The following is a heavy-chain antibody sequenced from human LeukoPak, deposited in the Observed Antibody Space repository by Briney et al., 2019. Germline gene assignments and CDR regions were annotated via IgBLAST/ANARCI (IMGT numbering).Heavy chain of an antibody. CDR2: IYTSGTI. D-gene: IGHD2-15*01. J-gene: IGHJ6*02. CDR1: GGSISSFY. Sequence: SETLSLTCKVSGGSISSFYWSWIRQPAGKGLEWIGRIYTSGTIYYNPSLKSRVTMSVDTSKSQVSLKLSSVTAADTAVYYCARDHDMVNNFYYGMDVWGQGTTVTVSS. V-gene: IGHV4-4*07. CDR3: ARDHDMVNNFYYGMDV.